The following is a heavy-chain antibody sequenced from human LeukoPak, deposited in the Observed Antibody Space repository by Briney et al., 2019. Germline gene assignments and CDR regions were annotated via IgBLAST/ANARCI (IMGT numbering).Heavy chain of an antibody. V-gene: IGHV4-31*03. J-gene: IGHJ3*02. Sequence: SETLSLTCTVSGGSISSGGYYWSWIRQHPGKGLEWIGYIYYSGSTYYNPSLKSRVTISVDTSKNQFSLKLSSVTAADTAVYYCASNRYSSGGDAFDIRGQGTMVTVSS. CDR2: IYYSGST. D-gene: IGHD6-19*01. CDR1: GGSISSGGYY. CDR3: ASNRYSSGGDAFDI.